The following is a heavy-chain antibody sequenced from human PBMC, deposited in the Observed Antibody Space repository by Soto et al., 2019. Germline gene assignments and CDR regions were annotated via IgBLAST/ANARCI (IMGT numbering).Heavy chain of an antibody. CDR3: ARAMPPWSGYYTGPHYYYYYGMDV. V-gene: IGHV1-69*06. CDR1: GGTFSSYA. Sequence: QVQLVQSGAEVKKPGSSVKVSCKASGGTFSSYAISWVRQAPGQGLEWMGGIIPIFGTANYAQKFQGRVTITADKSTSTAYMELSSLRSEDTAVYHCARAMPPWSGYYTGPHYYYYYGMDVWGQGTTVTVSS. D-gene: IGHD3-3*01. J-gene: IGHJ6*02. CDR2: IIPIFGTA.